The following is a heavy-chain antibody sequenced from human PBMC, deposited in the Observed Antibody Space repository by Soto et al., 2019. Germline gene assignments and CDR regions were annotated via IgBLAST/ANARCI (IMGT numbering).Heavy chain of an antibody. CDR2: IWYDGNNK. Sequence: PGGSLRLSCERSGFTFSNYGLHWVRQAPGMGLDWVAVIWYDGNNKYYSESVKGRFTISRDNSKNTVFLEMSSLRAEDTAVYYCARGNYGASGIDYWGPGALVTVSS. J-gene: IGHJ4*02. V-gene: IGHV3-33*01. CDR3: ARGNYGASGIDY. CDR1: GFTFSNYG. D-gene: IGHD1-7*01.